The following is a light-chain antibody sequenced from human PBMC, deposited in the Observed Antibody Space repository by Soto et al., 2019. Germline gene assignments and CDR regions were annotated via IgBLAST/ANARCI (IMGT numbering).Light chain of an antibody. CDR1: QSVSSSY. CDR2: GAS. Sequence: EIVLTQSPGTLSLSPGERATLSCRASQSVSSSYLAWYQQKPGQAPRLLIYGASSRATGIPDRFSGSGSGTDFTLTISRLEPEDCAVYYCQQYGSSPWKFGQGTKGDIK. J-gene: IGKJ1*01. V-gene: IGKV3-20*01. CDR3: QQYGSSPWK.